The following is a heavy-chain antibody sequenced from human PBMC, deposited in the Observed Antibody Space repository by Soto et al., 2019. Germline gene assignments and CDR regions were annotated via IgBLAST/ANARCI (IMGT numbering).Heavy chain of an antibody. V-gene: IGHV2-5*02. J-gene: IGHJ4*02. D-gene: IGHD6-19*01. Sequence: SGPTLVNPTQTLTPTCTFSWFSLSSTRVAVGWIRQPPGKALEWLALIYWDDDKRYSSFLKSRLTITKDTSKNQVVLTMSNMDPVDTARYYCAHIVVAGLGYDFDYWGQGTLVTVSS. CDR1: WFSLSSTRVA. CDR2: IYWDDDK. CDR3: AHIVVAGLGYDFDY.